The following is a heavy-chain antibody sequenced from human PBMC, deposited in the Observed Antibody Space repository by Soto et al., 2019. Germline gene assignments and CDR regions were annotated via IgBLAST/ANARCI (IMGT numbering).Heavy chain of an antibody. CDR2: IYPSGST. V-gene: IGHV4-4*07. Sequence: SETLSLTCTVSGGSISGHSWIWIRQPAGKGLEWIGHIYPSGSTSYNPSLRSRVTMSLDTSSNQIFLNLTSVTAADTAVYYCARELLYDSSGSSAYLDYWGQGILVTV. CDR3: ARELLYDSSGSSAYLDY. D-gene: IGHD3-22*01. CDR1: GGSISGHS. J-gene: IGHJ4*02.